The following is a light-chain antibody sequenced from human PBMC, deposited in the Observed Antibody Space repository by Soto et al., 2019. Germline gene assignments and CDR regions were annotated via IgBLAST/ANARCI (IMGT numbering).Light chain of an antibody. Sequence: DIQMTQSPSTLSASVVDRVTITFRASQSISSWLAWYQQKPGKAPKILIYKASSLESGVPSRFSGSGSGTEFTLTISSLQPDDFATYYCQQYNSYWTFGQGTKVDIK. J-gene: IGKJ1*01. CDR1: QSISSW. V-gene: IGKV1-5*03. CDR2: KAS. CDR3: QQYNSYWT.